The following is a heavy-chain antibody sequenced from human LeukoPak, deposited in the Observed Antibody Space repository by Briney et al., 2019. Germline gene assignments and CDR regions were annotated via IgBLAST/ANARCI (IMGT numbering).Heavy chain of an antibody. CDR1: GGSISGHC. CDR2: IHYSGKA. Sequence: PSETLSLTCTVSGGSISGHCWTWTLQPPGKGLEWIGQIHYSGKADYNPSLRSRINISVDMSKNQMSLKVNSVTAADTAVYYCARFGVDYDMDVWGQGTTVTVS. D-gene: IGHD3-16*01. CDR3: ARFGVDYDMDV. V-gene: IGHV4-59*11. J-gene: IGHJ6*02.